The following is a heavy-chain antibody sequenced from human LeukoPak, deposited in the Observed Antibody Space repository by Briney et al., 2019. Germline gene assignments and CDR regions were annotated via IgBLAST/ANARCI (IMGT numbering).Heavy chain of an antibody. CDR3: AKDQAQYSSGWYYFDY. V-gene: IGHV3-30*18. D-gene: IGHD6-19*01. CDR1: GFTFSSYG. J-gene: IGHJ4*02. Sequence: GGSLRLSCTASGFTFSSYGMHWVRQAPGKGLEWVAVISYDGSNKYYADSVKGRFTISRDNSKNTLYLQMNSLRAEDTAVYYCAKDQAQYSSGWYYFDYWGQGTLVTVSS. CDR2: ISYDGSNK.